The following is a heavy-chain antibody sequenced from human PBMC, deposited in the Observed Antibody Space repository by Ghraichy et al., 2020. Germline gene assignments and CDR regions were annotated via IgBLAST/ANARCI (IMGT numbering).Heavy chain of an antibody. J-gene: IGHJ3*01. D-gene: IGHD4-17*01. Sequence: GGSLRLSCAASGFTFSDQSSGYNMHWVRQAPGKGLEWISYISSSGTIYYADSVKGRFTVSRDNAKSSLYLQMNSLRDEDTAVYYCATDYAAYVGANNFDVWGQGTTVTVSS. CDR1: GFTFSDQSSGYN. V-gene: IGHV3-48*02. CDR2: ISSSGTI. CDR3: ATDYAAYVGANNFDV.